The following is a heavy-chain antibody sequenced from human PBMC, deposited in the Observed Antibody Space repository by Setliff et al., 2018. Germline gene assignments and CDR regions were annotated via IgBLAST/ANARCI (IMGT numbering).Heavy chain of an antibody. CDR2: IYHDGNS. CDR3: ARDRVVVLAGRRGFYFDY. D-gene: IGHD2-15*01. V-gene: IGHV4-4*02. CDR1: GVSINSLSW. J-gene: IGHJ4*02. Sequence: LSLTCAVSGVSINSLSWWSWVRQSPGKGLEWIGEIYHDGNSNFNPSVHYSPSLKSRVTMSIDKSKNQFTLKLSSVTAADTAVYYCARDRVVVLAGRRGFYFDYWGQGTLVTVSS.